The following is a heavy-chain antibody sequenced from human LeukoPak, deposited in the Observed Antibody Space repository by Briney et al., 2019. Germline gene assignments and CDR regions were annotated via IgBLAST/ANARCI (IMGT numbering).Heavy chain of an antibody. V-gene: IGHV1-2*02. CDR1: GYTFTGYY. CDR2: INPNSGGT. J-gene: IGHJ4*02. CDR3: AREMTTVTTLGY. D-gene: IGHD4-17*01. Sequence: VASVKVSCKASGYTFTGYYVHWVRQAPGQGLEWMGWINPNSGGTNYAQKFQGRVTMTRDTSISTAYMELSRLRSDDTAVYYCAREMTTVTTLGYWGQGTLVTVSS.